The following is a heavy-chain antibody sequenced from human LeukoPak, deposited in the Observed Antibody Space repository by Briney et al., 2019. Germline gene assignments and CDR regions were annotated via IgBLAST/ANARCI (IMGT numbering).Heavy chain of an antibody. D-gene: IGHD4-23*01. Sequence: SETLSLTCTVSGGSISSYYWSWIRQPPGKGLEWIGYIYYSGSTNYNPPLKSRVTISVDTSKNQFSLKLSSVTAADTAVYYCARRHTVVALGAFDIWGQGTMVTVSS. V-gene: IGHV4-59*08. CDR2: IYYSGST. CDR1: GGSISSYY. J-gene: IGHJ3*02. CDR3: ARRHTVVALGAFDI.